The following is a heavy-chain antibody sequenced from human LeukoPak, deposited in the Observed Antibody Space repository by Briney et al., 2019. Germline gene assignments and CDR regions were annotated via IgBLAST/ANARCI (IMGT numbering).Heavy chain of an antibody. J-gene: IGHJ4*02. Sequence: ASVKVSCKASGYTFTSYSVHWVRLVPGQGLEWMGIFYTGAGTSSYTSSFQGRVTMTRDTSTSTVYMELSSLTSEDTAVYYCAREGPATYHFDAWGQGTPVTVSA. D-gene: IGHD2-2*01. V-gene: IGHV1-46*01. CDR3: AREGPATYHFDA. CDR2: FYTGAGTS. CDR1: GYTFTSYS.